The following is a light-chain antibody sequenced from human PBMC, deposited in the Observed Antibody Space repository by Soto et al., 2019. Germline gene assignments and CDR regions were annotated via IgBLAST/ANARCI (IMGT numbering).Light chain of an antibody. CDR3: QQYLITPWT. Sequence: EVVLTQSPATLSVSPGEGVTLSCRASQGIGDTLAWYQSKPGQAPRLLIHGASNRATGIPDRFSGSGSGTDFTLTIGRLEPEDFAVYYCQQYLITPWTFGQGTKVEIK. CDR1: QGIGDT. CDR2: GAS. V-gene: IGKV3-20*01. J-gene: IGKJ1*01.